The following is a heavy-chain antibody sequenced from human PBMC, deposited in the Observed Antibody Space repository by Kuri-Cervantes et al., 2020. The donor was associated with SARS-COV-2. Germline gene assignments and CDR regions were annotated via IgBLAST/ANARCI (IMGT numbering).Heavy chain of an antibody. CDR3: ARDRDYYDSSGYPYFDY. CDR2: ISSSSSYT. Sequence: GGSLRLSCAASGFTFSDYYMSWIRQAPGKGLEWVSYISSSSSYTNYADSVKGRFTISRDNAKNSLYLQMNSLRAEDTAVYYCARDRDYYDSSGYPYFDYWGQGYRVTVAS. J-gene: IGHJ4*02. CDR1: GFTFSDYY. V-gene: IGHV3-11*06. D-gene: IGHD3-22*01.